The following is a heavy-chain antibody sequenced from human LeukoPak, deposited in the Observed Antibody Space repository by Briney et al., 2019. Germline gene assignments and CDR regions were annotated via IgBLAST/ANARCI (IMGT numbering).Heavy chain of an antibody. Sequence: GGSLRLSCAASGFTFSSYAMSWVRQAPGKGLEWVSAISGSGGSTSYADSVKGRFTISRDNSKNTLHLQMNSLRVEDTAVYYCATDSSSWYFDFWGQGALVTVSS. V-gene: IGHV3-23*01. CDR2: ISGSGGST. D-gene: IGHD6-13*01. J-gene: IGHJ4*02. CDR3: ATDSSSWYFDF. CDR1: GFTFSSYA.